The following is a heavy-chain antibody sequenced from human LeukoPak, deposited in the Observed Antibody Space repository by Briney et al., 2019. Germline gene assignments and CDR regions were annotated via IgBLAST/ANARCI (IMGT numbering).Heavy chain of an antibody. CDR1: AYTFTNHY. D-gene: IGHD2/OR15-2a*01. V-gene: IGHV1-2*02. CDR3: AIKRIRGNPFDY. CDR2: FHPSSGGA. J-gene: IGHJ4*02. Sequence: ASVEVSCKPSAYTFTNHYVHWVRQAPGQGLEWMGWFHPSSGGAGYAPRFQGRVIMTSDTSITTAYMHLTRLRSDDTALYYCAIKRIRGNPFDYWGQGTLVTVSS.